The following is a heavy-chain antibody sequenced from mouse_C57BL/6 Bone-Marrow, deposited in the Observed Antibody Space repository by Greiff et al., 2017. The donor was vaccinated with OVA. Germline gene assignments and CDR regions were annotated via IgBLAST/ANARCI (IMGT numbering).Heavy chain of an antibody. J-gene: IGHJ3*01. D-gene: IGHD2-4*01. V-gene: IGHV5-6*01. CDR1: GFTFSSYG. CDR2: ISSGGSYT. Sequence: DVQLVESGGDLVKPGGSLKLSCAASGFTFSSYGMSWVRQTPDKRLEWVATISSGGSYTYYPDSVKGRFTISRDNAKNTLYLQMSSLKSEDTAMYYCARHRYDYDGFAYWGQGTLVTVSA. CDR3: ARHRYDYDGFAY.